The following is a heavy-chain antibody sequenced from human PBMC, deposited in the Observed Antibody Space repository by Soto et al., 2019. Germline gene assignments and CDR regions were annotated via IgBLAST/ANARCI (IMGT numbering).Heavy chain of an antibody. CDR1: GGSIIGNSW. CDR2: INHSGGT. V-gene: IGHV4-4*02. Sequence: SETLSLTCAVSGGSIIGNSWSWVRQPPGRGLEWIGEINHSGGTNYNPSLMSRVNMSVDKSKNQFSLNLYSVTAADTAIYYCAGDRDSSSWTKLDYWGQGTLITVS. J-gene: IGHJ4*02. D-gene: IGHD6-13*01. CDR3: AGDRDSSSWTKLDY.